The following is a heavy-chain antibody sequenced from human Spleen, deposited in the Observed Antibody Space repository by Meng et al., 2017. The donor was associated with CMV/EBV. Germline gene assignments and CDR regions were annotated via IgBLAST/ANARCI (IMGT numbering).Heavy chain of an antibody. J-gene: IGHJ4*02. Sequence: SETLSLTCTVSGGSINGYFWSWIRQPPGKGLEWIGYFSYGGSTNYNPSLKSRVTILVDTSTNQFSLKLSPVTAADTAVYYCVRLESGFWSGYFVYWGQGALVTVSS. V-gene: IGHV4-59*01. D-gene: IGHD3-3*01. CDR3: VRLESGFWSGYFVY. CDR1: GGSINGYF. CDR2: FSYGGST.